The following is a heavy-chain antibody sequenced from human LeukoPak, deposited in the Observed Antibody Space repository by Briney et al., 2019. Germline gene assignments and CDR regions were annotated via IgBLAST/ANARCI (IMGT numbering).Heavy chain of an antibody. J-gene: IGHJ4*02. Sequence: LTGGSLRLSCAASGFTFTSYALSWVRQAPGKGLEWVSSISGSGGSTYYADSVKGRFTISRDNSKNTLYLQMNSLRAEDTAVYYCATTLDYYDSSGYVMYYFDYWGQGTLVTVAS. V-gene: IGHV3-23*01. D-gene: IGHD3-22*01. CDR3: ATTLDYYDSSGYVMYYFDY. CDR2: ISGSGGST. CDR1: GFTFTSYA.